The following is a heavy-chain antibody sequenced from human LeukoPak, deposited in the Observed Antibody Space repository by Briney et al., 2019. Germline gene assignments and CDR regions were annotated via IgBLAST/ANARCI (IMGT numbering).Heavy chain of an antibody. Sequence: PSETLSLTCTVSGGSISSSSYYWGWIRQPPGKGLEWIGSIYYSGSTYYNPSLKSRVTISVDTSKNQFSLKLSSVTAADTAVYYCAMYYDYVWGGYNDAFDIWGQGTMVTVSS. CDR3: AMYYDYVWGGYNDAFDI. J-gene: IGHJ3*02. CDR2: IYYSGST. CDR1: GGSISSSSYY. V-gene: IGHV4-39*07. D-gene: IGHD3-16*01.